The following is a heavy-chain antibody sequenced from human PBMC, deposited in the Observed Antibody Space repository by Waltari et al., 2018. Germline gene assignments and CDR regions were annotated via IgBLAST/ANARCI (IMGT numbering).Heavy chain of an antibody. Sequence: QIHFVQSGAEVKKAGASVTVSCKASTNAFVFYAIHWVRQAPGQGLEWMGWINGGNDQTKFSQKFQDRLSITRDRSVNTAHLELRRLTSEDTAMYYCAAGPSPDFGRYWGQGTQVTVSS. CDR1: TNAFVFYA. J-gene: IGHJ4*02. CDR2: INGGNDQT. V-gene: IGHV1-3*01. D-gene: IGHD3-10*01. CDR3: AAGPSPDFGRY.